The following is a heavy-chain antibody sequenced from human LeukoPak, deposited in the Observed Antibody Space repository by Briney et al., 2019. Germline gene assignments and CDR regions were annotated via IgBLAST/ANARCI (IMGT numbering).Heavy chain of an antibody. V-gene: IGHV1-69*13. J-gene: IGHJ4*02. D-gene: IGHD4-23*01. Sequence: GASVKVSCKASGGTFSSYAISWVRQAPGQGLEWMGGIIPIFGTANYAQEFQGRVTITADESTSTAYMELSSLRSEDTAVYYCARDNSVGSWDYWGQGTLVTVSS. CDR2: IIPIFGTA. CDR3: ARDNSVGSWDY. CDR1: GGTFSSYA.